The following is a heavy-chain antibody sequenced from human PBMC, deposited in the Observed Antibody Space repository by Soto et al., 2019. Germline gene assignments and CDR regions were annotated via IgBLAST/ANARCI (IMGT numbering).Heavy chain of an antibody. CDR3: ARGRRYSYGYPDFDY. V-gene: IGHV4-59*12. J-gene: IGHJ4*02. CDR1: GGSISSYY. Sequence: SETLSLTCTVSGGSISSYYWSWIRQPPGKGLEWIGYIYYSGNTNYNPSLKSRVTISVDTSKNQFSLKLSSVTAADTAVYYCARGRRYSYGYPDFDYWGQGTLVTVSS. D-gene: IGHD5-18*01. CDR2: IYYSGNT.